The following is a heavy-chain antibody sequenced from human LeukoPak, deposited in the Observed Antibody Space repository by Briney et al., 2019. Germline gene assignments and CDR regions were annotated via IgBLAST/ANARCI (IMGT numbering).Heavy chain of an antibody. D-gene: IGHD5-18*01. CDR1: VYTFTPYF. CDR2: IKPLGGDT. CDR3: ARGPNYSYGLLDY. V-gene: IGHV1-46*03. Sequence: ASVKVSFKAFVYTFTPYFIHWVRQAPGQGLEWMGMIKPLGGDTTYAQKFQGRVTMTRDTSTSTVHMELRSLISEDTAVYFCARGPNYSYGLLDYWGQGAQVTVTS. J-gene: IGHJ4*02.